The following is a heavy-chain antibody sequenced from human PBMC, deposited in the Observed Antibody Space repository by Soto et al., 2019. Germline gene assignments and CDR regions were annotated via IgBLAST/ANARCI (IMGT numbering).Heavy chain of an antibody. CDR3: ARDLSSYCSGGSCQDGLYYMDV. Sequence: SQTLSLTCAISGDSVSSNSAAWNWIRQSPSRGLEWLGRTYYRSKWHNDYAVSVKSRITINPDTSKNQFSLQLNSVTPEDTAVYYCARDLSSYCSGGSCQDGLYYMDVWGKGTTVTVSS. CDR2: TYYRSKWHN. V-gene: IGHV6-1*01. D-gene: IGHD2-15*01. J-gene: IGHJ6*03. CDR1: GDSVSSNSAA.